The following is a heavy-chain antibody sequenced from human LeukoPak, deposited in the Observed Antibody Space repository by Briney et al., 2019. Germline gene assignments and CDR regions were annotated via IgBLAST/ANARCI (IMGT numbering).Heavy chain of an antibody. V-gene: IGHV3-23*01. CDR2: ITPTGGNT. CDR3: AKSLSGYYSNFDY. CDR1: AFTFSSYA. D-gene: IGHD3-22*01. Sequence: PGGSLRLSCAASAFTFSSYAMSWVRQAPGKGLDWVSTITPTGGNTFHADSVRGRFSISRDNSKNTLYLQMNSLRADDTALYYRAKSLSGYYSNFDYWGQGTLVTVSS. J-gene: IGHJ4*02.